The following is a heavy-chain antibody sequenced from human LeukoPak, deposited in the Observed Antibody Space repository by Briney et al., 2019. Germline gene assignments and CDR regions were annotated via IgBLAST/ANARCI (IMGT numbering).Heavy chain of an antibody. CDR1: GGSISSYY. D-gene: IGHD5-18*01. J-gene: IGHJ4*02. Sequence: PSETLSLTCTVSGGSISSYYWSWIRQPPGKGLEWIGYIYYSGSTNYNASLRSRVTISVDTSKNQLSLKLSAVTAADTAVYYCARIVPYNYGYIDYWGQGTLVTVSS. CDR2: IYYSGST. V-gene: IGHV4-59*01. CDR3: ARIVPYNYGYIDY.